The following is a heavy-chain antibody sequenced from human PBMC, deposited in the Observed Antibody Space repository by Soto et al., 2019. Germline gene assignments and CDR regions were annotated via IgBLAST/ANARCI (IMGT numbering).Heavy chain of an antibody. J-gene: IGHJ4*02. V-gene: IGHV3-7*01. CDR1: GFTFSDFW. CDR2: INQDGSQT. D-gene: IGHD3-16*02. CDR3: AREGVISPAQLDY. Sequence: EVQLVESGGGLVQPGGSLRLSCTGSGFTFSDFWMHWVRQAPGKGLEWVADINQDGSQTYYLNSVKGRLTTSRDNAKNSLFLQMSSLTAEDTGVYYCAREGVISPAQLDYWGQGALVTVSS.